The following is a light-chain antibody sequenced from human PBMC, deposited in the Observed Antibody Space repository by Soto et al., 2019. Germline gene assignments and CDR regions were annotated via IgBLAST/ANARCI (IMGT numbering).Light chain of an antibody. V-gene: IGLV1-44*01. CDR3: GAWYDRLNGNV. Sequence: QSVLTQPPSASGTPGQRVTISCSGISSNIGSNPVNWFQQLPGSAPKLLIYSHNQRPSGVPDRFSGSKSGTSASLAISGLQSEDEAAYYCGAWYDRLNGNVFGTGTKVTVL. CDR1: SSNIGSNP. CDR2: SHN. J-gene: IGLJ1*01.